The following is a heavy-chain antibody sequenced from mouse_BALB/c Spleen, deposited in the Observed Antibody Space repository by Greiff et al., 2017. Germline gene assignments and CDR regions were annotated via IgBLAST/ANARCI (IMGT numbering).Heavy chain of an antibody. CDR1: GFSLTGYG. CDR3: ARDRAYDYGYAMDY. Sequence: VQRVESGPGLVAPSQSLSITCTVSGFSLTGYGVNWVRQPPGKGLEWLGMIWGDGSTDYNSALKSRLSISKDNSKSQVFLKMNSLQTDDTARYYCARDRAYDYGYAMDYWGQGTSVTVSS. D-gene: IGHD2-4*01. J-gene: IGHJ4*01. CDR2: IWGDGST. V-gene: IGHV2-6-7*01.